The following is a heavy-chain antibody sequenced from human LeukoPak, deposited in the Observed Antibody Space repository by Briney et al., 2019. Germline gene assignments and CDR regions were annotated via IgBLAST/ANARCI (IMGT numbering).Heavy chain of an antibody. CDR2: IYTSGST. V-gene: IGHV4-61*02. J-gene: IGHJ4*02. CDR1: GGSISSGSYF. D-gene: IGHD2-8*02. CDR3: ARDSPGAYFDY. Sequence: SSETLSLTCTVSGGSISSGSYFWSWIRQPAGNGLEWIGRIYTSGSTNYSPSLKSRVTISVDTSQNQLSLKLSSVTAADTAVYYCARDSPGAYFDYWGQGTLVTVSS.